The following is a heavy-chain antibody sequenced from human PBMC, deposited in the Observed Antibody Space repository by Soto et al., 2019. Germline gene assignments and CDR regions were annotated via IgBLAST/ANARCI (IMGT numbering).Heavy chain of an antibody. CDR1: GYTFTSYG. Sequence: AAVKVSCKASGYTFTSYGISWVRQAPGQGLEWMGWISAYNGNTNYAQKLQGRVTMTTDTSTSTAYMELRSLRSDDTAVYYCARYDDILTGAGYYYYGMDVWGQGTTV. D-gene: IGHD3-9*01. V-gene: IGHV1-18*01. CDR2: ISAYNGNT. CDR3: ARYDDILTGAGYYYYGMDV. J-gene: IGHJ6*02.